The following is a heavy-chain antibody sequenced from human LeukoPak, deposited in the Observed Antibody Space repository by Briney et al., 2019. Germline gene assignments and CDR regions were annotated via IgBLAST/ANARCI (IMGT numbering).Heavy chain of an antibody. D-gene: IGHD3-10*01. J-gene: IGHJ4*02. V-gene: IGHV1-18*01. CDR2: ISAYNGNT. Sequence: ASVKVSCKASGYTFSSYGISWVRQAPGQGLEWMGWISAYNGNTDYVQNLRGRLIMTTDTSTSTDYMELRSLRSDDTAVYYCARDSVDGSGTYYNDSPDYWGQGTLVTVSS. CDR1: GYTFSSYG. CDR3: ARDSVDGSGTYYNDSPDY.